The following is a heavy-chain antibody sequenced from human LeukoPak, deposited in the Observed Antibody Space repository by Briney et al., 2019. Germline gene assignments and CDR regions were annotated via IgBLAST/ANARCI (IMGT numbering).Heavy chain of an antibody. D-gene: IGHD3-9*01. Sequence: PSETLSLTCTVSGYSISSGYYWGWIRQPPGKGLEWIGSINHSGSTYHNPSLKSRVTISVDTSKNQFSLKLSSVTAADTAVYYCARDLYYDILTGYFGVDAFDSWGQGTMVTVSS. CDR2: INHSGST. CDR1: GYSISSGYY. CDR3: ARDLYYDILTGYFGVDAFDS. J-gene: IGHJ3*02. V-gene: IGHV4-38-2*02.